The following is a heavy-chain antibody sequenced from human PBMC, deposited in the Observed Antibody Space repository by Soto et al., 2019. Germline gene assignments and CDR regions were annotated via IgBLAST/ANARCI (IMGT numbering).Heavy chain of an antibody. J-gene: IGHJ3*02. CDR3: ARREAVTGVGALDI. V-gene: IGHV6-1*01. CDR2: TYYRSKWSS. D-gene: IGHD6-19*01. Sequence: PSQTLSLTCAISGDSVSSNSAAWNWIRQSPSRGLEWLGRTYYRSKWSSDYAESLKSRITINPDTSKNQFSLQLNSVTPEDTAVYYCARREAVTGVGALDIWGQGTVVTVSS. CDR1: GDSVSSNSAA.